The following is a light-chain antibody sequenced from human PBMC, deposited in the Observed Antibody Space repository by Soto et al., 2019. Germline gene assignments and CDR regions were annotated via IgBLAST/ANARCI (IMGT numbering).Light chain of an antibody. Sequence: IVMTQSPATLTVSQGERATLSCRASQSDSSNLAWYQQKPGQAPRLLIYGASTRATGIPARFSGSGSGTEFTLTISSLQSEDFAVYYLQQYLDWPRTFCQGTKVDNK. CDR1: QSDSSN. CDR2: GAS. V-gene: IGKV3-15*01. CDR3: QQYLDWPRT. J-gene: IGKJ1*01.